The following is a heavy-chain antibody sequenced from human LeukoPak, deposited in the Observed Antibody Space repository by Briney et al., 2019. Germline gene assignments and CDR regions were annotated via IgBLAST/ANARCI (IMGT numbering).Heavy chain of an antibody. J-gene: IGHJ4*02. V-gene: IGHV4-34*01. CDR2: INNRGST. Sequence: KSSETLSLTCAVYGGSFSGYYWSWIPNPPGRGLEGIGEINNRGSTNYNPSLKSRVTIPVDTSKNQFSLKMSSVTAPDTAGYYCARGKNTYFDYGGQGTLVTVPS. CDR3: ARGKNTYFDY. CDR1: GGSFSGYY.